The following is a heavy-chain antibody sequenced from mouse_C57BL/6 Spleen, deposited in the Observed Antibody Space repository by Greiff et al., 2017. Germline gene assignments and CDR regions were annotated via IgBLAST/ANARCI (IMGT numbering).Heavy chain of an antibody. V-gene: IGHV1-15*01. Sequence: VQLQESGAELVRPGASVTLSCKASGYTFTDYEMHWVKQTPVHGLEWIGAIDPETGGTAYNQKFKGKAILTADKSSSTAYMELRSLTSEDSAVYYCTLYYYGTSFDYWGQGTTLTVSS. J-gene: IGHJ2*01. CDR1: GYTFTDYE. CDR3: TLYYYGTSFDY. D-gene: IGHD1-1*01. CDR2: IDPETGGT.